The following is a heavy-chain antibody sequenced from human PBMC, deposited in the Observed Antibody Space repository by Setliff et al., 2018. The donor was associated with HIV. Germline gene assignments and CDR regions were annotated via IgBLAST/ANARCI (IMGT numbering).Heavy chain of an antibody. CDR1: GVSISNYY. V-gene: IGHV4-59*12. J-gene: IGHJ5*02. Sequence: PSETLSLTCTVFGVSISNYYCSWIRQSPGKGLEWIGFISYSGSTFYNPSLKRRVTISADTPKNQFSLKMGSLTAADTAVYYCARGWGAGSYSRPSWFDPWGQGTLVTVSS. CDR3: ARGWGAGSYSRPSWFDP. D-gene: IGHD3-10*01. CDR2: ISYSGST.